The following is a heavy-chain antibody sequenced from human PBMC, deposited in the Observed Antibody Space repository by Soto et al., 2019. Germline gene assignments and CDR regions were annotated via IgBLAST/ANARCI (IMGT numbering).Heavy chain of an antibody. CDR1: GGSIRNYF. D-gene: IGHD1-20*01. Sequence: QVQLQESGPGLVKPSETLSLICTVSGGSIRNYFWTWIRQPAGKGLEWIGRIYSSGNTVYNASLKSRVTMSIDMSKNQFSLKLSSMTDADTAVYYCVRDVESPGISGSWGAFDIWGQGTVVTVSS. J-gene: IGHJ3*02. CDR2: IYSSGNT. V-gene: IGHV4-4*07. CDR3: VRDVESPGISGSWGAFDI.